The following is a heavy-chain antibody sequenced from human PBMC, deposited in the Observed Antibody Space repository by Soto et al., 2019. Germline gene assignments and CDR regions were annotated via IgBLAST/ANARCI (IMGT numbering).Heavy chain of an antibody. Sequence: QVQLVESGGGVVQPGRSLRLSCAASGFTFSNYAMHWVRQAPGKGLEWVAVISYDGSNKYYADSVKGRFTISRDNYKKTLYLQMNSLKTEDTAVYYCARGGSYSKPWFDPWGQGTLVTVSS. D-gene: IGHD1-26*01. CDR2: ISYDGSNK. CDR1: GFTFSNYA. V-gene: IGHV3-30-3*01. CDR3: ARGGSYSKPWFDP. J-gene: IGHJ5*02.